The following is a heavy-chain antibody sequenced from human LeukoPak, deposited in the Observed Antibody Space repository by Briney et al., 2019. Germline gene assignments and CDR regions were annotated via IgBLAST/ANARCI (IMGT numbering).Heavy chain of an antibody. D-gene: IGHD2-15*01. V-gene: IGHV3-7*01. CDR3: AKNKGWELPAELDS. CDR2: INQDGDEK. Sequence: GGSLRLSYAASGFTFSSYAMSWVRQAPGKGLEWVANINQDGDEKYYVDSVKGRFTISRDDAKTSVYLQLSSLRAEDTAVYYCAKNKGWELPAELDSWGQGTLVTVSP. J-gene: IGHJ4*02. CDR1: GFTFSSYA.